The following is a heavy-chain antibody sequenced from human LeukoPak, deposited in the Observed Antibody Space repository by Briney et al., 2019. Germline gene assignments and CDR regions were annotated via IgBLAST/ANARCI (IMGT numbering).Heavy chain of an antibody. Sequence: PGGSLRLSCAASGFTFSSYAMSWVRQAPGKGLEWVSAISGSGGSTGYADSVKGRFTISRDNAKNSLYLQMNSLRAEDTALYHCARGHYGSGSYYNVLFDPWGQGTLVTVSS. V-gene: IGHV3-20*01. CDR1: GFTFSSYA. CDR2: ISGSGGST. J-gene: IGHJ5*02. D-gene: IGHD3-10*01. CDR3: ARGHYGSGSYYNVLFDP.